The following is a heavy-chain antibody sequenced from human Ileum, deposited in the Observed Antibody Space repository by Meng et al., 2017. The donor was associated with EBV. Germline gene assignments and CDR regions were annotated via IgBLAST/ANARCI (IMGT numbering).Heavy chain of an antibody. Sequence: QGQLQESGPGLVKPSETLSLTCAVSGGSISRSDWWSWVRQPPGKGLEWIGETSHSGSTNYSPSLKSRVTISLDKSKNQLSLKLSSVTAADTAVYYCASSDYYRSDYWGQGTLVTVSS. J-gene: IGHJ4*02. CDR1: GGSISRSDW. CDR3: ASSDYYRSDY. CDR2: TSHSGST. D-gene: IGHD3-22*01. V-gene: IGHV4-4*02.